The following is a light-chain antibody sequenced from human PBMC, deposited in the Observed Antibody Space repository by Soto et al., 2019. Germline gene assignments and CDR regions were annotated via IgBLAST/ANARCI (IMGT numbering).Light chain of an antibody. CDR3: QKYNSAPLT. V-gene: IGKV1-27*01. J-gene: IGKJ4*01. Sequence: DIQMTQSPSSLSASLGDRVTITCRASQGIGVYLAWFQQKPGKVPKLLIYAASALQSGVPSRFSSSGSGTDFTLTISSLQPEDFATYYCQKYNSAPLTFGGGTKVEIK. CDR2: AAS. CDR1: QGIGVY.